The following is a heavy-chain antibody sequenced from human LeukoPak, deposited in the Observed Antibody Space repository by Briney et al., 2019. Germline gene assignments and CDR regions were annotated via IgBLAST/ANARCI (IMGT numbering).Heavy chain of an antibody. CDR1: GYTFTSYG. CDR3: ATDPRTTVFGTFRYYYMDV. CDR2: ISAYNGNT. Sequence: GASVKVSCKASGYTFTSYGISWVRQAPGQGLEWMGWISAYNGNTNYAQKFQGRVTMTRDTSINTAYMELSRLTSDDTAVYYCATDPRTTVFGTFRYYYMDVWGEGTTVAVSS. D-gene: IGHD3-3*01. J-gene: IGHJ6*03. V-gene: IGHV1-18*01.